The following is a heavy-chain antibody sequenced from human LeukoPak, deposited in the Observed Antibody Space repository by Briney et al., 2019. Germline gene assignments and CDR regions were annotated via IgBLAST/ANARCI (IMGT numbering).Heavy chain of an antibody. CDR2: ISWDGGST. J-gene: IGHJ4*02. CDR3: AKDTRLGEFDY. CDR1: GFTFDDYT. Sequence: GGSLRLSCAASGFTFDDYTMHWVRQAPGKGLEWVSLISWDGGSTYYADSVKGRFTISRDDSKNSLYLQMNSLRTEDTALYYCAKDTRLGEFDYWGQGTLVTVSS. V-gene: IGHV3-43*01. D-gene: IGHD2-21*01.